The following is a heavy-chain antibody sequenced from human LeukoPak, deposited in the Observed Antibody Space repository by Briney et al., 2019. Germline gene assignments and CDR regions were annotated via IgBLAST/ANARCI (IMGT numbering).Heavy chain of an antibody. CDR3: AQGYTNYIY. CDR1: GFTFSSQA. D-gene: IGHD4-11*01. CDR2: INNSGGST. J-gene: IGHJ4*02. Sequence: QPGGSLRLSCAASGFTFSSQAMSWVRQAPGKGLEWVSTINNSGGSTYYADSVKGRFTISRDNARNTLYLQLNSLRAEDTAVYYCAQGYTNYIYWGQGTLVTVSS. V-gene: IGHV3-23*01.